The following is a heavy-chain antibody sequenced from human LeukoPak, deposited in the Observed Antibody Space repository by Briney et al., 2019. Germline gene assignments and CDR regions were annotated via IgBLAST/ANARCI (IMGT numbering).Heavy chain of an antibody. CDR2: INHSGST. D-gene: IGHD6-13*01. J-gene: IGHJ6*02. CDR1: GGSFSGYY. CDR3: ARSSASSSWYHYYYGMDV. Sequence: PSETLSLTCAVYGGSFSGYYWSWIRQPPGKGLEWIGEINHSGSTNYNPSLKSRVTISVDTSKNQFSLKLSSVTAADTAAYYCARSSASSSWYHYYYGMDVWGQGTTVTVSS. V-gene: IGHV4-34*01.